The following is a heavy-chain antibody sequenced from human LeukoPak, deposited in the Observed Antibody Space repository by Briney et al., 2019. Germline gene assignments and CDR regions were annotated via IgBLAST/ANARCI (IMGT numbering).Heavy chain of an antibody. CDR2: IYPGDSDT. J-gene: IGHJ4*02. Sequence: GESLKISCKGSGYSFTSYWIGWVRHMPGKGLEWMGIIYPGDSDTRYSPSFQGQVNISADKSISTAYLQWSSLKASDTAMYYCARHKGRQWPASDYWGRGTLVTVSS. D-gene: IGHD6-19*01. CDR3: ARHKGRQWPASDY. V-gene: IGHV5-51*01. CDR1: GYSFTSYW.